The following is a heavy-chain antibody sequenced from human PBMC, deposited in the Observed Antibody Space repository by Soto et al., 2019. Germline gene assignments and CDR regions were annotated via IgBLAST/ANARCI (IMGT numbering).Heavy chain of an antibody. CDR2: VYYSGKT. V-gene: IGHV4-39*01. Sequence: QLQLQESGPGLLKPSETLSLTCTVSGVSLRNSSYYWGWTRQPPGKGLEWIGTVYYSGKTYYHPSLKSRVTISIDTSKNQFSLKLSSVTAADAAVYYCARHGSYWGQGTLVTVSS. CDR3: ARHGSY. CDR1: GVSLRNSSYY. J-gene: IGHJ4*02.